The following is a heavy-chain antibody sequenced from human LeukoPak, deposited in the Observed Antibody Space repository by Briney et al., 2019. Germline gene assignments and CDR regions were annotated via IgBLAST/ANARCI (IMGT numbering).Heavy chain of an antibody. CDR2: ISSSSDTI. V-gene: IGHV3-48*01. CDR1: GFTFSSYS. D-gene: IGHD2-2*01. Sequence: GGSLRLSCAASGFTFSSYSMNWVRQAPGKGLEWISYISSSSDTIYYAGSVKGRFTISRDNAKNSLFLQMSSLRAEDTAVYYCAVYCSSSDCYDSASKKYFDQWGQGTLDTVSS. CDR3: AVYCSSSDCYDSASKKYFDQ. J-gene: IGHJ4*02.